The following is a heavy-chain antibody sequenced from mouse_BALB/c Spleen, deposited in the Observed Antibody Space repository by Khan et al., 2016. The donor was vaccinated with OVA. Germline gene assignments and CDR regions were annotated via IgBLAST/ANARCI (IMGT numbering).Heavy chain of an antibody. J-gene: IGHJ4*01. CDR1: GFTFSDYG. CDR2: ISNLAYSI. CDR3: ARSWAMDY. V-gene: IGHV5-15*02. Sequence: LVQSGGSRKLSCAAFGFTFSDYGMAWVRQAPGKGPEWVAFISNLAYSIYYADTVTGRYTISRENAKNTLYLEMSTLRSEDTAMYYCARSWAMDYWGQGTSVTVSS.